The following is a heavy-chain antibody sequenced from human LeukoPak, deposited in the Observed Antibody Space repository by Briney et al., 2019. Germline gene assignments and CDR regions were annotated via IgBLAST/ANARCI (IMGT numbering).Heavy chain of an antibody. CDR1: EFFISSGYY. CDR3: ARAGCSGGSCYYYYYMDV. CDR2: IFHTGNT. V-gene: IGHV4-38-2*01. Sequence: KPSETLSLTCAVSEFFISSGYYWGWIRQAPGKGLEWIGTIFHTGNTSYKPSLKSRVTISVDTSKNYFSLKLSSVTAADTAVYYCARAGCSGGSCYYYYYMDVWGKGTTVTVSS. D-gene: IGHD2-15*01. J-gene: IGHJ6*03.